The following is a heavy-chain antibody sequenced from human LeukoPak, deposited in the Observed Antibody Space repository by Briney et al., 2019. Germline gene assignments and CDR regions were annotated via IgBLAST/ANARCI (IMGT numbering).Heavy chain of an antibody. Sequence: ASVKVSCKASGYTFTSYYMHWVRQAPGQGLEWMGWINPNSGGTNYAQKFQGRVTMTRDTSISTAYMELSRLRSDDTAVYYCATLRMTTHYYYYYMDVWGKGTTVTVSS. J-gene: IGHJ6*03. CDR3: ATLRMTTHYYYYYMDV. V-gene: IGHV1-2*02. CDR1: GYTFTSYY. D-gene: IGHD4-11*01. CDR2: INPNSGGT.